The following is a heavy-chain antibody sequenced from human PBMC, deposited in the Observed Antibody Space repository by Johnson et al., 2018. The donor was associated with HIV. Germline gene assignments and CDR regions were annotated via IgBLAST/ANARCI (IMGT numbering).Heavy chain of an antibody. CDR2: INWNCGSP. D-gene: IGHD3-22*01. J-gene: IGHJ3*02. CDR1: GFTFDDYG. Sequence: VQLVESGGGLIQPGGSLRLSCAASGFTFDDYGMSWVRQAPGKGLEWVSGINWNCGSPGYADSVKGRFPISRDHAKNSLYLQMNSLRPEDTALYYCARATYYYDTSGYLTRPRAFDIWGQGTMVTVSS. V-gene: IGHV3-20*04. CDR3: ARATYYYDTSGYLTRPRAFDI.